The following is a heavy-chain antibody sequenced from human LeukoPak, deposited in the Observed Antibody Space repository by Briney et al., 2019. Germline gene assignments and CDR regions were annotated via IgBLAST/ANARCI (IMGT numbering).Heavy chain of an antibody. CDR1: GGSFSGYY. CDR2: IYYIGST. J-gene: IGHJ4*02. Sequence: SETLSLTCAVYGGSFSGYYWSWIRQPPGKGLEWIGSIYYIGSTYYNPSLKSRVTISVDTSKNQFSLKLNSVTAADTAVYYCASLRRQRIDYWGQGALVTVSS. CDR3: ASLRRQRIDY. V-gene: IGHV4-34*01. D-gene: IGHD5-24*01.